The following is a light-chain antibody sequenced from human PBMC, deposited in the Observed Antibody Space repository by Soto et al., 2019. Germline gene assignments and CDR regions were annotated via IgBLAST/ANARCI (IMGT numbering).Light chain of an antibody. CDR2: GAS. CDR1: QSVGSSY. J-gene: IGKJ2*01. Sequence: EIVLTQSPGTLSLSPGERATLSCRASQSVGSSYLAWYQQKPSQAPRLLIFGASSRATGIPDRFSGGGSGTDFTLTISRLEPEDSAVYYCQQYGSSAYTFGQGTKLEIK. V-gene: IGKV3-20*01. CDR3: QQYGSSAYT.